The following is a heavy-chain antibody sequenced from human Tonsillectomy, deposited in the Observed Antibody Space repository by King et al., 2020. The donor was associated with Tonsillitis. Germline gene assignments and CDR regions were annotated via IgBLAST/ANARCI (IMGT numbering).Heavy chain of an antibody. CDR3: ARDHSSSWSYYYYGMDV. V-gene: IGHV1-18*01. Sequence: QLVQSGAEVKKPGASVKVSCKASGYTFTSYGISWVRPAPGQGLEWMGWISAYNGNTNYAQKLQGRVTMTTDTSTSTAYMELRSLRSDDTAVYYCARDHSSSWSYYYYGMDVWGQGTTVPVSS. D-gene: IGHD6-13*01. CDR2: ISAYNGNT. J-gene: IGHJ6*02. CDR1: GYTFTSYG.